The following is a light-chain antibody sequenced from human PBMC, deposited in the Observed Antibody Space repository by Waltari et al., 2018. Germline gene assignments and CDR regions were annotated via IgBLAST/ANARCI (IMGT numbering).Light chain of an antibody. J-gene: IGLJ2*01. V-gene: IGLV2-14*03. CDR3: ASYTSTNTVI. CDR1: SSDIGGYHY. Sequence: QSALTQPASVSASPGQSIPISCTGTSSDIGGYHYVPWYQQPPGKVPKLMIYDVARWPSGVSNRFSGSKSGNTASLTISGLQAEDEADYYCASYTSTNTVIFGGGTKVTVL. CDR2: DVA.